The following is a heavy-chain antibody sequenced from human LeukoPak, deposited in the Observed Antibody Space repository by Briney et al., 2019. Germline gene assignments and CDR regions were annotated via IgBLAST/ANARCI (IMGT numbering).Heavy chain of an antibody. CDR3: ARHGSQGGGTHFDY. J-gene: IGHJ4*02. CDR2: IYTSGST. D-gene: IGHD3-10*01. Sequence: SETLSLTCTVSGGSISSYYWSWIRQPAGKGLEWIGRIYTSGSTNYNPSLKSRDTILVDTSKNQFSLKLSSVTAADTAVYYCARHGSQGGGTHFDYWGQGTLVTVSS. V-gene: IGHV4-4*07. CDR1: GGSISSYY.